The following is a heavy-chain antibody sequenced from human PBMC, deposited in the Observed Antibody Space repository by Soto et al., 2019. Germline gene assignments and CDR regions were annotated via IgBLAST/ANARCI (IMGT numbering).Heavy chain of an antibody. D-gene: IGHD4-17*01. CDR3: SYGDSPGPIDH. CDR1: GASISSYY. CDR2: IHNGERT. J-gene: IGHJ4*02. V-gene: IGHV4-59*01. Sequence: PSETLSLTCSVSGASISSYYWSWFRQAPGKGLEYIGHIHNGERTNYNPSLESRVTISADTSKNQFSLRLSSVTAADTAMYYCSYGDSPGPIDHWGQGTLVTVSS.